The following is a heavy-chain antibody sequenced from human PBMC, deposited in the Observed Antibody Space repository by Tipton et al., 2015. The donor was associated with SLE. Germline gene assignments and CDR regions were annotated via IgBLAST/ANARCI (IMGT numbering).Heavy chain of an antibody. CDR3: ARYPESNYHWFGP. CDR1: GYSISSGYY. J-gene: IGHJ5*02. Sequence: TLSLTCAVSGYSISSGYYWGGIRQPPGKGLEWIGSIYHSGTAYYNPSLKSRVTISVDTSKNQISLKLSSVTAADTAVYYCARYPESNYHWFGPWGQGALVTVSS. CDR2: IYHSGTA. V-gene: IGHV4-38-2*01. D-gene: IGHD4-11*01.